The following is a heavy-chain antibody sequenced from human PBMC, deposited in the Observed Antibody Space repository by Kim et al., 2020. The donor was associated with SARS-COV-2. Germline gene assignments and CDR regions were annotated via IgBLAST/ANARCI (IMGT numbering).Heavy chain of an antibody. Sequence: GGSLRLSCAASGFTFKNFAIHWVRQAPGKGLEWVAIVSYNGRNQYYGDSVKGRFTISRDTSKNTVYLQMNSLRPEDTAVYYCAKGSVDYYGSGDYYHDM. CDR3: AKGSVDYYGSGDYYHDM. V-gene: IGHV3-30*18. CDR1: GFTFKNFA. J-gene: IGHJ6*03. CDR2: VSYNGRNQ. D-gene: IGHD3-10*01.